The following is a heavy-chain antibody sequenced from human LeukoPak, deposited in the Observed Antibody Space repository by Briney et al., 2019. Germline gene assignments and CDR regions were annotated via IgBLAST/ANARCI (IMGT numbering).Heavy chain of an antibody. CDR1: GGSFSSHY. CDR2: INYSGTT. CDR3: ARGPEGSGSYIFDY. J-gene: IGHJ4*02. V-gene: IGHV4-59*11. D-gene: IGHD3-10*01. Sequence: PSETLSLTCTVSGGSFSSHYWSWIRQPPGKGLEWIGYINYSGTTNYNPSLKSRVIMSVGTSKNQFSLRLTSVTAADTAVYYCARGPEGSGSYIFDYWGQGTLVTVSS.